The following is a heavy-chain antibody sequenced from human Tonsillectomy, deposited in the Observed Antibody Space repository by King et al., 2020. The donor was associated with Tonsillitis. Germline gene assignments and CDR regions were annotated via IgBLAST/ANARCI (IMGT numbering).Heavy chain of an antibody. Sequence: VQLVESGGGVVQPGRSLRLSCAASGFTFSSYGMHWVRQAPGKGLEWVAVISNDGSNIHYADSVKGRFTISRDNSKNTLYLQMNSLRAEDTAVYYCGKAKGGTSGYDYLFEYWGQGTLVTVSS. CDR1: GFTFSSYG. CDR2: ISNDGSNI. J-gene: IGHJ4*02. V-gene: IGHV3-30*18. D-gene: IGHD5-12*01. CDR3: GKAKGGTSGYDYLFEY.